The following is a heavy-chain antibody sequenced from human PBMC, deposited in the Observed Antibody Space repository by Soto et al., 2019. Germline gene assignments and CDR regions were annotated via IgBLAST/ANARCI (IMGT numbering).Heavy chain of an antibody. CDR2: INHSGST. J-gene: IGHJ4*02. D-gene: IGHD3-9*01. CDR3: ARRLRNYDILTGPLSWGYYFDY. Sequence: PSETLSLTCAVYGGSFSGYYWSWIRQPPGKGLEWIGEINHSGSTNYNPSLKSRVTISVDTSKNQFSLKLSSVTAADTAVYYCARRLRNYDILTGPLSWGYYFDYWGQGILVTVSS. CDR1: GGSFSGYY. V-gene: IGHV4-34*01.